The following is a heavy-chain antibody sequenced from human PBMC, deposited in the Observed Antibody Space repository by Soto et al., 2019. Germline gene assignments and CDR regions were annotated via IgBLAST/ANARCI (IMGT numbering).Heavy chain of an antibody. J-gene: IGHJ4*02. D-gene: IGHD2-2*01. V-gene: IGHV3-23*01. Sequence: GGSLRLSCAASGFTFSTYAMSWFRQAPGKGLEWVSAITGSGGSTYHADYGKGRFTISRDNAKNTLYLQMSSLRAEDTAVYYCAKGSASSRPYFFDSWGQGTLVTVSS. CDR1: GFTFSTYA. CDR2: ITGSGGST. CDR3: AKGSASSRPYFFDS.